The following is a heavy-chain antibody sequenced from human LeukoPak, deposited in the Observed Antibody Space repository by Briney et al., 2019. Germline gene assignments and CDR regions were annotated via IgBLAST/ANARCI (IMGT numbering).Heavy chain of an antibody. CDR2: IIPIFGTA. CDR3: ARVGRYYYDSSGYGDFDY. D-gene: IGHD3-22*01. J-gene: IGHJ4*02. CDR1: GGTFSSYA. V-gene: IGHV1-69*13. Sequence: ASVEVSCKASGGTFSSYAISWVRQAPGQGLEWMGGIIPIFGTANYAQKFQGRVTITADESTSTAYMELSSLRSEDTAVYYCARVGRYYYDSSGYGDFDYWGQGTLVTVSS.